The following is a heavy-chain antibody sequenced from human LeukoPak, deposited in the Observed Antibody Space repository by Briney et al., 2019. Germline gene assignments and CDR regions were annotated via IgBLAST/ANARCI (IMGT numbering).Heavy chain of an antibody. CDR2: ISGSGGST. D-gene: IGHD6-19*01. V-gene: IGHV3-23*01. CDR1: GFTFSSYA. Sequence: GGSLRLSCAASGFTFSSYAVSWVRQAPGKGLEWVSAISGSGGSTYYADSVKGRFTISRDNSKNTLYLQMNSLRAEDTAVYYCALSSAVTYYFDYWGQGTLVTVSS. CDR3: ALSSAVTYYFDY. J-gene: IGHJ4*02.